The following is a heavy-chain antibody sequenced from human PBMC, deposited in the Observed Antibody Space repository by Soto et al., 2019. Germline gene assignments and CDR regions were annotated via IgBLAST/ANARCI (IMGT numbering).Heavy chain of an antibody. CDR2: ISWNSDTI. CDR3: LKDIGPPPYNTPVYGDYVNPHERNYYYFGMDV. CDR1: GFTFDDYV. V-gene: IGHV3-9*01. J-gene: IGHJ6*02. D-gene: IGHD4-17*01. Sequence: EVQLVESGGGLVQPGRTLRLSCEASGFTFDDYVMHWVRQAPGKGLEWVSGISWNSDTIGYADSVKGRFTISRDNAKNSLYLQMNSLRTEDTALYYCLKDIGPPPYNTPVYGDYVNPHERNYYYFGMDVWGQGTTVTVSS.